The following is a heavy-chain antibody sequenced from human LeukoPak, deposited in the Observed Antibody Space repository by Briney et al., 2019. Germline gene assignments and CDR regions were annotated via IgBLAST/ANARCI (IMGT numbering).Heavy chain of an antibody. J-gene: IGHJ4*02. D-gene: IGHD1-7*01. CDR3: ARLARYNWNSGRYFDY. Sequence: GGSLRLSCAASGFTFDDYAMPWVRQAPGKGLERVSGISWNSGSIGYADSVKGRFTISRDNAKNSLYLQMNSLRAEDTALYYCARLARYNWNSGRYFDYWGQGTLVTVSS. CDR1: GFTFDDYA. V-gene: IGHV3-9*01. CDR2: ISWNSGSI.